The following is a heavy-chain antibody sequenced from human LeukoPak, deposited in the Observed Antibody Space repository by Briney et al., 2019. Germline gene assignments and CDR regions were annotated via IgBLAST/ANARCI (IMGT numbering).Heavy chain of an antibody. Sequence: ASVKVSCKASGYTFTGYYIHWVRQAPGQGLEWMGWINPNINGTNYAQKFQGRVTMTGDTSISTAYMELSRLRSDDTAVYYCARVEILWFGESLRADFYYMDVWGKGTTVTISS. J-gene: IGHJ6*03. CDR1: GYTFTGYY. CDR2: INPNINGT. D-gene: IGHD3-10*01. CDR3: ARVEILWFGESLRADFYYMDV. V-gene: IGHV1-2*02.